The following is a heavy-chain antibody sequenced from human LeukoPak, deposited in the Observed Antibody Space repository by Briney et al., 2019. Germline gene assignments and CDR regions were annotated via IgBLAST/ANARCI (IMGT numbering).Heavy chain of an antibody. D-gene: IGHD3-10*01. J-gene: IGHJ6*03. V-gene: IGHV1-24*01. CDR3: ATITGSGVRGYYYYYYMDV. CDR1: GGTFSSYA. Sequence: ASVKVSCTASGGTFSSYAISWVRQAPGKGLEWMGGFDPEDGETIYAQKFQGRVTMTEDTSTDTAYMELSSLRSEDTAVYYCATITGSGVRGYYYYYYMDVWGKGTTVTISS. CDR2: FDPEDGET.